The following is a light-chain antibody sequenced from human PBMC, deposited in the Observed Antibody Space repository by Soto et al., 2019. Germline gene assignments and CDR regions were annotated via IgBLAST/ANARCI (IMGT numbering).Light chain of an antibody. CDR2: GAS. CDR3: QQRSNWPSLT. Sequence: DIVMTQSPATLSVTPGERASLSCRASQSVSSNLAWYQQKPGQAPRLLIYGASTRATGIPARFSGSGSGTEFTLTISSLEPEDSAVYYCQQRSNWPSLTFCGGTKVDIK. V-gene: IGKV3-15*01. J-gene: IGKJ4*01. CDR1: QSVSSN.